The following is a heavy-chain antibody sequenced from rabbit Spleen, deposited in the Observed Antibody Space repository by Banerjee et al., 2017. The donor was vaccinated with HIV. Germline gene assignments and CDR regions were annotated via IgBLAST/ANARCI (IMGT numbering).Heavy chain of an antibody. CDR1: GFSFTAKDV. CDR3: ARDLPSVVGWNFGL. V-gene: IGHV1S45*01. CDR2: INVYTGKP. D-gene: IGHD1-1*01. J-gene: IGHJ4*01. Sequence: QEQLEESGGGLVKPEGSLTLTCTASGFSFTAKDVMCWVRQAPGKGLEWIGCINVYTGKPVYATWAKGRCTMSRASSATVTLQMTSLTTADTATYFCARDLPSVVGWNFGLWGQGTLVTVS.